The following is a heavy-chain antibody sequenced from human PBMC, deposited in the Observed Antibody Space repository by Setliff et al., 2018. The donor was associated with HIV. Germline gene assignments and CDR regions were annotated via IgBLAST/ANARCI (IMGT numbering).Heavy chain of an antibody. CDR3: ARHPSYSSDHPPLYFDY. D-gene: IGHD6-19*01. Sequence: PSETLSLTCTFSGGSISSGAYYWGWIRQPPGKGLEWIGSIYYSGRTYYNPSLKSRLTTSVDTSKNHFSLTLNSVTAADTAVYYCARHPSYSSDHPPLYFDYWGQGTLVTVSS. CDR2: IYYSGRT. V-gene: IGHV4-39*01. J-gene: IGHJ4*02. CDR1: GGSISSGAYY.